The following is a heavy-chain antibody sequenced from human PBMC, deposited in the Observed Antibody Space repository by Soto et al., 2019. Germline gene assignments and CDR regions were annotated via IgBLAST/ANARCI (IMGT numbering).Heavy chain of an antibody. Sequence: TGGSLRLSCADSGFTLSSHWMPWVRQVPGKGLVWVSRINTDGRATNYADSVKGRFTMSRDNARNTMYLQMNSLRAEDTAVYYCVRGYSDYWGQGTLVTVSS. V-gene: IGHV3-74*01. J-gene: IGHJ4*02. CDR3: VRGYSDY. CDR1: GFTLSSHW. D-gene: IGHD1-26*01. CDR2: INTDGRAT.